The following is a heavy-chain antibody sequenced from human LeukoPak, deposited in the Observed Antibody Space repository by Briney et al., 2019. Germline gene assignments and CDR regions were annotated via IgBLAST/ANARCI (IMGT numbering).Heavy chain of an antibody. J-gene: IGHJ3*02. D-gene: IGHD5/OR15-5a*01. V-gene: IGHV3-74*01. CDR3: ARDLYDVGAFDI. CDR2: INSDGRST. CDR1: GFTFSNYW. Sequence: GGSLRLSCATSGFTFSNYWMHWVRQAPGKGLVWVSRINSDGRSTSYADSVKGRFTISRDNAKNTLYLQMSSLRDEDTAVYYCARDLYDVGAFDIWGQGTMVTASS.